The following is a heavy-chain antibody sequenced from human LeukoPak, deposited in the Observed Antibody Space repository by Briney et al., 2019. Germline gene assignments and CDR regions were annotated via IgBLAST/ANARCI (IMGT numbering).Heavy chain of an antibody. Sequence: GGSLRLSCAASGFTFTNYAMNWVRQAPGKGLEWVSSISVSGVNTYYADFVKGRFTISRDNSKNTLYVQMNSLRAEDTAVYYCARLLRGFDYWGQGTLVTVSS. CDR2: ISVSGVNT. J-gene: IGHJ4*02. V-gene: IGHV3-23*01. CDR1: GFTFTNYA. D-gene: IGHD5-18*01. CDR3: ARLLRGFDY.